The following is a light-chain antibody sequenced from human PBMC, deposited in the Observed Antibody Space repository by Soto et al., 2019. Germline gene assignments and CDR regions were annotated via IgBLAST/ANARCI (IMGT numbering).Light chain of an antibody. CDR3: CSYAGNTYV. CDR2: EVS. V-gene: IGLV2-23*02. J-gene: IGLJ1*01. CDR1: SSDVGSYNL. Sequence: QSALTQPASVSGSPGQSITISCTGTSSDVGSYNLVSWYQQHPGKAPKLMISEVSNRPSGVSERFSGSKSGNTASLTISGLQSEDEGDYHCCSYAGNTYVFGTGTKLTVL.